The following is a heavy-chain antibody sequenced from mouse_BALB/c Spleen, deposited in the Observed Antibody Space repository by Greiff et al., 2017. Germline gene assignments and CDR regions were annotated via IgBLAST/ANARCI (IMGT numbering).Heavy chain of an antibody. CDR3: ARYTYDSYYAMDY. CDR2: ISYSGST. V-gene: IGHV3-8*02. CDR1: GDSITSGY. J-gene: IGHJ4*01. D-gene: IGHD2-14*01. Sequence: EVKVVESGPSLVKPSQTLSLTCSVTGDSITSGYWNWIRKFPGNKLEYMGYISYSGSTYYNPSLKSRISITRDTSKNQYYLQLNSVTTEDTATYYCARYTYDSYYAMDYWGQGTSVTVSS.